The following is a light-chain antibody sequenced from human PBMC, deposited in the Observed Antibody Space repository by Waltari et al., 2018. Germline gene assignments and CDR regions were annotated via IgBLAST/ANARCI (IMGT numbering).Light chain of an antibody. Sequence: DVVLTQSPLSLPVTLGQPASISCRSSQSLVYSDGNTYLNWFHQRPGQSPRRLIYKVADRDSGVPDRCSGSGSGTDFTLKITRVEAEDVGVFYCMKAMLWTPTFGQGTNLEIK. CDR3: MKAMLWTPT. CDR1: QSLVYSDGNTY. V-gene: IGKV2-30*01. CDR2: KVA. J-gene: IGKJ2*01.